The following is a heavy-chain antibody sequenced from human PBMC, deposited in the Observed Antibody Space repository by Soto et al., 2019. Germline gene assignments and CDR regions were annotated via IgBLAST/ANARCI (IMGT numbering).Heavy chain of an antibody. D-gene: IGHD2-2*01. CDR3: AREIMPLTHDWYFDL. CDR1: GGSISGGVHS. CDR2: IFDSGST. J-gene: IGHJ2*01. Sequence: QVQLQESGPGLVKPSETLSLTCTVSGGSISGGVHSWSWIRQPPGKGLEWIGPIFDSGSTYYNPSLKSRLTISVDTSKNQFSLRLSSVTAADTAVYYCAREIMPLTHDWYFDLWGRGTMVTVSS. V-gene: IGHV4-30-4*01.